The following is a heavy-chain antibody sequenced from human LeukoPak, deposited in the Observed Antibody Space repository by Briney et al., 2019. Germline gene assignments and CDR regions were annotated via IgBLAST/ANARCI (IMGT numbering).Heavy chain of an antibody. D-gene: IGHD6-13*01. V-gene: IGHV1-18*01. CDR1: GYTFTSYG. J-gene: IGHJ5*02. Sequence: ASVKVSCKASGYTFTSYGISWVRQAPGQGLEWMGWISAYNGNTNYAQKLQGRVTMTTDTSTRTAYMELRSLRSDDTAVYYCAIAQQLGLWWFDPWGQGTLVTVSS. CDR3: AIAQQLGLWWFDP. CDR2: ISAYNGNT.